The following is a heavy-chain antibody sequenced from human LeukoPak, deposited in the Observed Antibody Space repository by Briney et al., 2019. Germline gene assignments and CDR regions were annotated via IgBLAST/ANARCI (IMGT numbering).Heavy chain of an antibody. V-gene: IGHV4-4*07. CDR3: ARVAAAGSFGNDY. Sequence: SSETLSLTCTVSGGSLSSYYWSLIRQPAGKVLEWIGLIYTSGSTNYNPSLKSLVTISVDTSKNQFSLKLSSVTAADTAVYYCARVAAAGSFGNDYWGQGTLVTVSS. D-gene: IGHD6-13*01. CDR1: GGSLSSYY. J-gene: IGHJ4*02. CDR2: IYTSGST.